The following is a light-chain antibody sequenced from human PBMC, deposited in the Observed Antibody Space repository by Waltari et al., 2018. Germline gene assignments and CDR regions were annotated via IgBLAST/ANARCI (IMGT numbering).Light chain of an antibody. Sequence: EIVLTQSQGPRSLSPGERATFPCRASQSISRYLVWYQQKPGQAPRLLIYEASRRATGIPDRFSGSGSGTDFSLTISRLEPEDFAVYYCQNYERLPATFGQGTKVEIK. CDR1: QSISRY. J-gene: IGKJ1*01. CDR2: EAS. CDR3: QNYERLPAT. V-gene: IGKV3-20*01.